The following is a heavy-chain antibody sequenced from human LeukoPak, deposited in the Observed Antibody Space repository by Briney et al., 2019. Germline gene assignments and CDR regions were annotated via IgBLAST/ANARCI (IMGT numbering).Heavy chain of an antibody. CDR3: ARGKKTGTTPGPFDY. Sequence: ASVKVSCKASGYTLTNYAINWVRQAPGQGLEWMRGIIPIFGTANYAQKFQGRVTITADKSTSTAYMELSSLRPEDTAVYYCARGKKTGTTPGPFDYWGQGTLVTVSS. D-gene: IGHD1-1*01. CDR1: GYTLTNYA. CDR2: IIPIFGTA. J-gene: IGHJ4*02. V-gene: IGHV1-69*06.